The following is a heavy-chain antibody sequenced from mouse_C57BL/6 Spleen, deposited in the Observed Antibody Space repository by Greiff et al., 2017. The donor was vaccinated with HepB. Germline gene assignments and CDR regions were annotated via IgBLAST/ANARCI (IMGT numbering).Heavy chain of an antibody. J-gene: IGHJ1*03. V-gene: IGHV1-26*01. CDR1: GYTFTDYY. CDR2: INPNNGGT. CDR3: ARFPVGYFDV. Sequence: EVQLQQSGPELVKPGASVKISCKASGYTFTDYYMNWVKQSHGKSLEWIGDINPNNGGTSYNQKFKGKATLTVDKSSSTAYMELRSLTSEDSAVYYCARFPVGYFDVWGTGTTVTVSS.